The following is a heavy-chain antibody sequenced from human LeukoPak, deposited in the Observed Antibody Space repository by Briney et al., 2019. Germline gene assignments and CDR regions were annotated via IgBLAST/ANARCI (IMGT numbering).Heavy chain of an antibody. Sequence: WETVSLICAVCGRSFSGYYWSGLRQPTGKALVWSGDIEHSGSTNYNQRLKSRVNISVDTSKIQFSLKLSSVPAADTAVYYCARDAAHYDFFGYDRRGGYDPWGKEALVIASS. CDR2: IEHSGST. CDR1: GRSFSGYY. D-gene: IGHD3-3*01. V-gene: IGHV4-34*01. CDR3: ARDAAHYDFFGYDRRGGYDP. J-gene: IGHJ5*02.